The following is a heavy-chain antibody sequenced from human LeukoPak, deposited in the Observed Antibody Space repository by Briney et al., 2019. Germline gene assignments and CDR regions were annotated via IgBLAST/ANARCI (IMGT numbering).Heavy chain of an antibody. D-gene: IGHD3-22*01. Sequence: GGSLRLSCAASGFTFSDYYMSWIRQAPGKGLEWVSYISSSGNTIYYADSVKGRFTISRDNSKNALYLQMSSLRAEDTAVYYCAKDYYDSSGYSHYFDYWGQGTLVTVSS. J-gene: IGHJ4*02. CDR3: AKDYYDSSGYSHYFDY. V-gene: IGHV3-11*04. CDR2: ISSSGNTI. CDR1: GFTFSDYY.